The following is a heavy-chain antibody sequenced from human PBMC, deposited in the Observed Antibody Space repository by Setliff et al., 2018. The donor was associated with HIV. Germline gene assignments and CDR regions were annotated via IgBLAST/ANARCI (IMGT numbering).Heavy chain of an antibody. V-gene: IGHV4-61*02. CDR1: GVSINSGNYY. J-gene: IGHJ4*02. D-gene: IGHD1-1*01. CDR3: ARGGDGYNPGGGTFDH. Sequence: SETLSLTCTVSGVSINSGNYYWGWIRQPAGKKLEWIGRIYSSGNTNYNPSLKSRVTISADTSKNQFSLRLKSVTAAETAVYYCARGGDGYNPGGGTFDHWGQGTLVTVSS. CDR2: IYSSGNT.